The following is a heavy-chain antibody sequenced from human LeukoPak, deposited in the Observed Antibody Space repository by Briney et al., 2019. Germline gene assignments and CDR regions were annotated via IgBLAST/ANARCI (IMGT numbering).Heavy chain of an antibody. CDR3: AKDAVYCSSTSCYGREGGEIDY. V-gene: IGHV3-30*18. J-gene: IGHJ4*02. CDR2: ISYDGSNK. CDR1: GFTFSSYG. Sequence: PGTSLRLSCAASGFTFSSYGMHWVRQAPGKGLEWVAVISYDGSNKYYADSVKGRFTISRDNSKNTLYLQMNSLRAEDTAVYYCAKDAVYCSSTSCYGREGGEIDYWGQGTLVTVSS. D-gene: IGHD2-2*01.